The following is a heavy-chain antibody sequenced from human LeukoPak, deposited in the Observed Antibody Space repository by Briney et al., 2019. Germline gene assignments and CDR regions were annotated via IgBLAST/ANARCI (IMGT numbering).Heavy chain of an antibody. Sequence: ASVRFSGKASGGTFSSYAIGWVRRGPGQGLEWMGRIIPILGIANYAQKFQGRVTITADKSTSTAYMELSSLRSEDTAVYYCARIVERWFDPWGQGTLVTVSS. J-gene: IGHJ5*02. D-gene: IGHD2-15*01. V-gene: IGHV1-69*04. CDR1: GGTFSSYA. CDR3: ARIVERWFDP. CDR2: IIPILGIA.